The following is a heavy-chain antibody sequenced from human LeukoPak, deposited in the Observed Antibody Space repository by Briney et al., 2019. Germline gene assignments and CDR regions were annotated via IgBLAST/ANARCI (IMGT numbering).Heavy chain of an antibody. Sequence: SETLSLTCTVSGGSISSSSYYWGWIRQPPGKGLEWIGSIYYSGSTYYNPSLKSRVTISVDTPKNQFSLTLSSVTAADTAVYYCARVVPQETYYFDYWGQGTLVTVSS. CDR3: ARVVPQETYYFDY. V-gene: IGHV4-39*01. J-gene: IGHJ4*02. CDR1: GGSISSSSYY. D-gene: IGHD3-10*01. CDR2: IYYSGST.